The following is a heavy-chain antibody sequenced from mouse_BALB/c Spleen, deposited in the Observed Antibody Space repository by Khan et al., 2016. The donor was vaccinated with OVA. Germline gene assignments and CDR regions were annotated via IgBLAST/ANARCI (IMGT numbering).Heavy chain of an antibody. Sequence: EVELVESGGGLVQPGGSRKLSCAASGFTFSGFGMHWVRQAPEKGLEWVAYISSGSSTIYYADTVKGRFTISRHHPKNTLFLLMASLRAEDTVMYDCARTGYYYFDYWGQGTTLTVSS. CDR2: ISSGSSTI. D-gene: IGHD2-3*01. CDR3: ARTGYYYFDY. V-gene: IGHV5-17*02. CDR1: GFTFSGFG. J-gene: IGHJ2*01.